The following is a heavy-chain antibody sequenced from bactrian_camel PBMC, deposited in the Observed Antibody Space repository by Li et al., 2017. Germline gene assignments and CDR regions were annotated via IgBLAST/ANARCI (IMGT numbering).Heavy chain of an antibody. CDR1: GHSRGSNC. D-gene: IGHD7*01. Sequence: HVQLVESGGGSVQTGGSLRLSCVVSGHSRGSNCVGWYRLPPGRAPAEREGIAAIRRSGGETWYAGSVKGRFTISQDSARNTVYLQMDNLKLEDTAMYFCATRTYCAATNWLAMVQWKNWGLGTQVTVS. V-gene: IGHV3S55*01. CDR3: ATRTYCAATNWLAMVQWKN. CDR2: IRRSGGET. J-gene: IGHJ4*01.